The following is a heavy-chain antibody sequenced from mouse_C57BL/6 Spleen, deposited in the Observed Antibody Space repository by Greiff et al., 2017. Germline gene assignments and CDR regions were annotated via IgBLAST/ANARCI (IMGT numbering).Heavy chain of an antibody. V-gene: IGHV5-16*01. CDR3: ARAAYYYGSRYFDV. Sequence: EVQVVESEGGLVQPGSSMKLSCTASGFTFSDYYMAWVRQVPEKGLEWVANINYDGSSTYYLDSLKSRFIISRDNAKNILYLQMSSLKSEDTATYYCARAAYYYGSRYFDVWGTGTTVTVSS. CDR2: INYDGSST. J-gene: IGHJ1*03. D-gene: IGHD1-1*01. CDR1: GFTFSDYY.